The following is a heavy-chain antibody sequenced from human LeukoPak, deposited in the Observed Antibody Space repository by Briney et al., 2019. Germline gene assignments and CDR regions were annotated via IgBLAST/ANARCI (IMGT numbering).Heavy chain of an antibody. V-gene: IGHV3-48*01. CDR3: AKVPRQHDNWFDP. CDR2: ISSSSTII. J-gene: IGHJ5*02. CDR1: GFAFSGYN. Sequence: GGSLRLSCAASGFAFSGYNMNWVRQAPGKGLEWISYISSSSTIIHYVDSVKGRFTISRDDAKNSLYLQMNSLRAEDTAIYYRAKVPRQHDNWFDPWGQGTLVTVSS. D-gene: IGHD3-9*01.